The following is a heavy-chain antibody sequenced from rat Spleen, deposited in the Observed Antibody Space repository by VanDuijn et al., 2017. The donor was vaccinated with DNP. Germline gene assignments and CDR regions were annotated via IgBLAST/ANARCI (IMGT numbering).Heavy chain of an antibody. J-gene: IGHJ2*01. CDR3: ARWYNSGYYFDY. Sequence: EVQLVESGGGLVQPGRSLKLSCAASGFTFNNYGMAWVRQAPTKGLEWVASIGSGGGNTYYRDSVKGRFTISRDNAKSTLYLQMNSLRSEDMATYYCARWYNSGYYFDYWGQGVMVTVSS. CDR2: IGSGGGNT. CDR1: GFTFNNYG. D-gene: IGHD4-3*01. V-gene: IGHV5S13*01.